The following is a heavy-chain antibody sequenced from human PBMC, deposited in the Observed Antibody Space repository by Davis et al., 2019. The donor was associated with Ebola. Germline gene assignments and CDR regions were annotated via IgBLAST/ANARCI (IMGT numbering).Heavy chain of an antibody. J-gene: IGHJ4*02. CDR1: NGSIGGHY. V-gene: IGHV4-59*08. D-gene: IGHD2-21*02. CDR2: IYYSGIT. CDR3: ARLQYCGGDCYSYYFDY. Sequence: MPSETLSLTCTVSNGSIGGHYWGWVRQPPGKGLEWIGFIYYSGITNYNPSLKSRITVSIDTSQNQFSLRLRSVTAADTSIYYCARLQYCGGDCYSYYFDYWGQGTLVTVSS.